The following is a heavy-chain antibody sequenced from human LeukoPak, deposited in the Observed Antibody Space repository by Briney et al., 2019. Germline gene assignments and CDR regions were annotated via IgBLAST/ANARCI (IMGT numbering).Heavy chain of an antibody. CDR2: IYYSGST. CDR1: SGSISSYY. Sequence: SETLSLTCTVSSGSISSYYWSWIRQPPGKGLEWIGYIYYSGSTNYNPSLKSRVTISVDTSKNQFSLKLSSVTAADTAVYYCASLEYGDYSFDYWGQGTLVTVSS. J-gene: IGHJ4*02. CDR3: ASLEYGDYSFDY. D-gene: IGHD4-17*01. V-gene: IGHV4-59*01.